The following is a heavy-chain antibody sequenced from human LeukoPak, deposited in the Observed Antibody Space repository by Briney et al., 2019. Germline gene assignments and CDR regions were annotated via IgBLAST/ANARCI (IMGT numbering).Heavy chain of an antibody. V-gene: IGHV3-30-3*01. Sequence: PGKSLRLSCAASGFSFSSYAIQWVRQAPGKGLEWVAGISYDGAKKYYADAVKGRFTLSKDTSKRTLYLQMTSLRGDDTAVYYCAKDTLGGVFDYWGQGTLVTVSS. CDR3: AKDTLGGVFDY. CDR1: GFSFSSYA. CDR2: ISYDGAKK. J-gene: IGHJ4*02. D-gene: IGHD3-10*01.